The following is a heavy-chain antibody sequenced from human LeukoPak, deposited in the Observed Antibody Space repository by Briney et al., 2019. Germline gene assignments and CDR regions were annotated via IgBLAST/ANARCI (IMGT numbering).Heavy chain of an antibody. CDR2: INPNSGGT. V-gene: IGHV1-2*02. CDR1: GYTFTGYY. D-gene: IGHD6-13*01. CDR3: ARGQGWAAAQATDY. J-gene: IGHJ4*02. Sequence: GASVKVSCKAPGYTFTGYYMHWVRQAPGQGLEWMGWINPNSGGTNYAQKFQGRVTMTRDTSISTAYMELSRLRSDDTAVYYCARGQGWAAAQATDYWGQGTLVTVSS.